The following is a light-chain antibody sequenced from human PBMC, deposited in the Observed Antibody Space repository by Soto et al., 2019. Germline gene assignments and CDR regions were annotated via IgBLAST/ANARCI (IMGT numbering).Light chain of an antibody. Sequence: IVLTQSPGTLSLSPGERATLSCRASQSVSSNFLTWYQKKPGQPPSLLIYGASSRATGIPDRFSGSGSGTDFTLTISRREPEDFAVFYCQQFGSSPTFGQGTKVEIK. CDR1: QSVSSNF. J-gene: IGKJ1*01. V-gene: IGKV3-20*01. CDR2: GAS. CDR3: QQFGSSPT.